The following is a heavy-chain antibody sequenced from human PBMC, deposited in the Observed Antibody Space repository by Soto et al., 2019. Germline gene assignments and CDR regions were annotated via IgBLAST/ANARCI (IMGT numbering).Heavy chain of an antibody. J-gene: IGHJ3*02. CDR3: TRDGPGSSDAFDI. CDR2: IRSKAYGGTT. Sequence: PGGSLRLSCTASGFTFGDYAMSWVRQAPGKGLEWVGFIRSKAYGGTTEYAASVKGRFTISRDDSKSIAYLQMNSLKTEDTAVYYCTRDGPGSSDAFDIWGQGTMVTVS. V-gene: IGHV3-49*04. CDR1: GFTFGDYA. D-gene: IGHD1-26*01.